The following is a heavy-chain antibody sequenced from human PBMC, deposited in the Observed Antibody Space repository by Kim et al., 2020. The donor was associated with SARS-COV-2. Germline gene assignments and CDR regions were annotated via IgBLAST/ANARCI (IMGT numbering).Heavy chain of an antibody. CDR3: ARGGWELLADYFDY. D-gene: IGHD1-26*01. Sequence: NPALKSRVTISVDTSKNQFSLKLSSVTAADTAVYYCARGGWELLADYFDYWGQGTLVTVSS. V-gene: IGHV4-34*01. J-gene: IGHJ4*02.